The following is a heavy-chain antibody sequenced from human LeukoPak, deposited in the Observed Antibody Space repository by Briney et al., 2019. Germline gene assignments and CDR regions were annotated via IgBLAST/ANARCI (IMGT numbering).Heavy chain of an antibody. CDR1: GGSFSGYY. Sequence: SETLSLTCAVYGGSFSGYYWSWLRQPPGKGLEWIGELNHRGSTNYNPSLKSRVTISVDTSKNQFSLKLSSVTAADTAVSYCARGLPPDYWGQGTLVTVSS. J-gene: IGHJ4*02. V-gene: IGHV4-34*01. CDR3: ARGLPPDY. CDR2: LNHRGST.